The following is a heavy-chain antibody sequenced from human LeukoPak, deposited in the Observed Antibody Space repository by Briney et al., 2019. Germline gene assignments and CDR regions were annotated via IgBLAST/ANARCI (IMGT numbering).Heavy chain of an antibody. CDR1: GYTFTSYY. J-gene: IGHJ3*02. D-gene: IGHD2-2*01. CDR3: ASLDDIVVVPAAMRAGFYAFDI. Sequence: GASVKVSCKASGYTFTSYYMHWVRQAPGQGLEWMGWINPNSGGTNYAQKFQGRVTMTRDTSISTAYMELSRLRSDDTAVYYCASLDDIVVVPAAMRAGFYAFDIWGQGTMVTVSS. CDR2: INPNSGGT. V-gene: IGHV1-2*02.